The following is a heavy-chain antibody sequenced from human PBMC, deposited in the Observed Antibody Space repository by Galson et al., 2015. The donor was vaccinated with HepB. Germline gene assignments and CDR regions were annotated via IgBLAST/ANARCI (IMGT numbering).Heavy chain of an antibody. CDR3: ARATNTMVQVYHVDV. V-gene: IGHV1-2*06. CDR2: LNPKSGGA. Sequence: SVKVSCKASGYTFSDYLIYWVRQAPGQGLEWMGRLNPKSGGANYAPKFQGRVTMTRDMSISTVYMELNSLRSDDTAMYFFARATNTMVQVYHVDVWGKGTTVIVSS. J-gene: IGHJ6*03. D-gene: IGHD3-10*01. CDR1: GYTFSDYL.